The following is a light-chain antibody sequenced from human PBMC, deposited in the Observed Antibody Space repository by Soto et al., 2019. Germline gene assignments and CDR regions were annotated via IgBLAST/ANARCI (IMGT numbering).Light chain of an antibody. CDR3: MQALQTPPYT. Sequence: DIVMTQSPLSLPVTPGEPASISCRSSQSLLHSNGYNFLDWYLQKPGQTPQLLIHLGSNRASGVPDRFSGSGSGTDFTLKISRVEAEDVGVYYYMQALQTPPYTFGQGTKVDIK. J-gene: IGKJ2*01. V-gene: IGKV2-28*01. CDR2: LGS. CDR1: QSLLHSNGYNF.